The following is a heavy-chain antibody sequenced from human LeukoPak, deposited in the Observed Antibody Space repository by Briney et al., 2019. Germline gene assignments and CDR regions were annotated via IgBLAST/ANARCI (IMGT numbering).Heavy chain of an antibody. V-gene: IGHV3-66*01. CDR1: GFTVSSNY. J-gene: IGHJ3*02. Sequence: GGSLRLSCAASGFTVSSNYMSWVRQAPGKGLEWVSFTYSGGSTYFADSVKGRFTISRDNSKNTLYLQMNSLRAEDTAVYYCARVGAVGGVFRAFDIWGQGTMVTVSS. CDR3: ARVGAVGGVFRAFDI. D-gene: IGHD3-16*01. CDR2: TYSGGST.